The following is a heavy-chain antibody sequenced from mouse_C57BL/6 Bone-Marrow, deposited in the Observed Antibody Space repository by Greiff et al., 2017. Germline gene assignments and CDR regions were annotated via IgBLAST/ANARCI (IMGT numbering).Heavy chain of an antibody. V-gene: IGHV3-8*01. CDR2: ISYSGST. CDR1: GYSITSDY. J-gene: IGHJ1*03. D-gene: IGHD1-1*01. CDR3: ARGGTTVPSYWYFDV. Sequence: EVMLVESGPGLAKPSQTLSLTCSVTGYSITSDYWNWIRKFPGNKLEYMGYISYSGSTYYNPSLKSRISITRDTSKNQYYLQLNSVTTEDTATYYCARGGTTVPSYWYFDVWGTGTTVTVSS.